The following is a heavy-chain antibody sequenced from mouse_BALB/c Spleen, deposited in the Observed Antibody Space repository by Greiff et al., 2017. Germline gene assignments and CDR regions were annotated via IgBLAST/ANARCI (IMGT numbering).Heavy chain of an antibody. D-gene: IGHD4-1*01. J-gene: IGHJ2*01. CDR1: GYSITSDYA. CDR3: ARGTGTSYYFDY. CDR2: ISYSGST. V-gene: IGHV3-2*02. Sequence: DVHLVESGPGLVKPSQSLSLTCTVTGYSITSDYAWNWIRQFPGNKLEWMGYISYSGSTSYNPSLKSRISITRDTSKNQFFLQLNSVTTEDTATYYCARGTGTSYYFDYWGQGTTLTVSS.